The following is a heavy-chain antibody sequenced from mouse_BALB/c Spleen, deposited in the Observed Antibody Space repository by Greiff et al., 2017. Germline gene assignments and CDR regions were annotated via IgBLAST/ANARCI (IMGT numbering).Heavy chain of an antibody. CDR1: GFTFSSYA. D-gene: IGHD2-4*01. J-gene: IGHJ3*01. CDR3: ARPSTMITTQFAY. V-gene: IGHV5-9-4*01. CDR2: ISSGGSYT. Sequence: EVKLMESGGGLVKPGGSLKLSCAASGFTFSSYAMSWVRQSPEKRLEWVAEISSGGSYTYYPDTVTGRFTISRDNAKNTLYLEMSSLRSEDTAMYYCARPSTMITTQFAYWGQGTLVTVSA.